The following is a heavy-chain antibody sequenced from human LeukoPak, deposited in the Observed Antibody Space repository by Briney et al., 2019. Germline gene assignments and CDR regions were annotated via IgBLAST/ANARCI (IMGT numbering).Heavy chain of an antibody. CDR2: IKQDGSEK. CDR3: ARGGHYGDYGWYYFDY. V-gene: IGHV3-7*01. J-gene: IGHJ4*02. D-gene: IGHD4-17*01. Sequence: GGSLRLSCAASGFTFSSYWMSWVRQAPGKGSEWVANIKQDGSEKYYEDSVKGRFTISRDNAKNSLYLQMNSLRAEDTAVYYCARGGHYGDYGWYYFDYWGQGTLVTVSS. CDR1: GFTFSSYW.